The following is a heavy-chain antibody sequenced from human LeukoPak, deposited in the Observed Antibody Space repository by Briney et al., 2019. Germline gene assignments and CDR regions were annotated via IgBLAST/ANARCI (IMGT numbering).Heavy chain of an antibody. Sequence: PGGSLRLSCAASGFTFSSYAMSWVRQAPGKGLEWVSAISCSGGSTYYADSVKGRFTISRDNSKNSLYLQMNSLRAEDTAVYYCARDLTYYYDSSGYSDYWGQGTLVTVSS. CDR1: GFTFSSYA. J-gene: IGHJ4*02. V-gene: IGHV3-23*01. CDR2: ISCSGGST. D-gene: IGHD3-22*01. CDR3: ARDLTYYYDSSGYSDY.